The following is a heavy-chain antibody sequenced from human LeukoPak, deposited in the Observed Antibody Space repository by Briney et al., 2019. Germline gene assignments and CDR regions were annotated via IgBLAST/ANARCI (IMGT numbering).Heavy chain of an antibody. Sequence: GRSLRLSCAASGFTFSSYAMHRVRQAPGKGLEWVAFIRHDGSNKYHIDSVKGRFTISRDNSKNTLYLQMNSLRAEDTAVYYCARDFTGWEYWGQGTLVSVSS. V-gene: IGHV3-30*04. J-gene: IGHJ4*02. D-gene: IGHD3-9*01. CDR3: ARDFTGWEY. CDR2: IRHDGSNK. CDR1: GFTFSSYA.